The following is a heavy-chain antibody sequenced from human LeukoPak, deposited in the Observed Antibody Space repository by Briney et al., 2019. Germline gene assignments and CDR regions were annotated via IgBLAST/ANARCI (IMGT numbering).Heavy chain of an antibody. Sequence: GASVKVSCKASGGTFSSYAISWVRQAPGQGLEWMGIINPSGGSTSYAQKFRGRVTMTRDTSTSTVYMELSSLRSEDTAVYYCARDSRPTIVAFDYWGQGTLVTVSS. CDR2: INPSGGST. CDR1: GGTFSSYA. V-gene: IGHV1-46*01. J-gene: IGHJ4*02. D-gene: IGHD5-12*01. CDR3: ARDSRPTIVAFDY.